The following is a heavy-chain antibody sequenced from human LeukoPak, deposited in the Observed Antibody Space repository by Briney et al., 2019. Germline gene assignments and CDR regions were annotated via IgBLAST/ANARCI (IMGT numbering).Heavy chain of an antibody. D-gene: IGHD1-14*01. J-gene: IGHJ4*02. CDR2: IRYDGSTK. Sequence: GGSLRLSCAASGFSFSGYGMHWVRQAPGKGLEWVTFIRYDGSTKSYADSVKGRLTIARDNSKNTLYLQMNSLRAEDTAVYFCAKDYNNGFDYWGQGALVTVSS. CDR1: GFSFSGYG. V-gene: IGHV3-30*02. CDR3: AKDYNNGFDY.